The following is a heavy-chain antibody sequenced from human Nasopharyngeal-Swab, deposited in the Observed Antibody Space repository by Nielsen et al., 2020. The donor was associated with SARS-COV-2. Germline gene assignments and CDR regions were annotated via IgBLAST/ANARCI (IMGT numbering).Heavy chain of an antibody. Sequence: GGSLRLSCAASGFTVSSNYMSWVRQAPGKGLEWVSVIYSGGSTYYADSVKGRFTISRDNSKNTLYLQMNSLRAEDTAVYYCAKDPITNSYYYDSSGYGFFDYWGQGTLVTVSS. J-gene: IGHJ4*02. V-gene: IGHV3-53*01. CDR3: AKDPITNSYYYDSSGYGFFDY. CDR2: IYSGGST. D-gene: IGHD3-22*01. CDR1: GFTVSSNY.